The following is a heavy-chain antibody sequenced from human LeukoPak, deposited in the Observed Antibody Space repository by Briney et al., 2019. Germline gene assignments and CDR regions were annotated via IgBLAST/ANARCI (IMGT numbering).Heavy chain of an antibody. D-gene: IGHD4-17*01. Sequence: KSGGSLRLSCAASGFTFSSYSMNWVRQAPGKGLEWVSSISSSSSCIYYADSVKGRFTISRDNAKNSLYLQMNSLRAEDTAVYYCARDKKTDDYGDYWPWVVDYWGQGTLVTVSS. J-gene: IGHJ4*02. V-gene: IGHV3-21*06. CDR2: ISSSSSCI. CDR3: ARDKKTDDYGDYWPWVVDY. CDR1: GFTFSSYS.